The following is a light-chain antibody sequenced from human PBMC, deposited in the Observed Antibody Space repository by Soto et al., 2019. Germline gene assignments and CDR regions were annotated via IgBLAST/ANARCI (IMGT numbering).Light chain of an antibody. CDR2: AAS. CDR3: LQHNTYPFT. J-gene: IGKJ2*01. V-gene: IGKV3-11*01. CDR1: QSVSNY. Sequence: EIVLTQSPTTLSLSPGERATLSCRASQSVSNYLAWYQQKPGQAPRVLIYAASNLQSGVPSRFSGSGSGTEFTLTISSLQPEDFATYYCLQHNTYPFTFGQGTKLEI.